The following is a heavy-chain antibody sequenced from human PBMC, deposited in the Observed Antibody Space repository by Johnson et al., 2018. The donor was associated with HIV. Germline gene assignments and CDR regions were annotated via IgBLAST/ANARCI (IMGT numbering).Heavy chain of an antibody. CDR2: MWYDGSNK. V-gene: IGHV3-33*06. J-gene: IGHJ3*02. D-gene: IGHD6-13*01. CDR3: AKCIWGSSLIDAFDI. Sequence: QVQLVESGGGVVHPGRSLRLSCVASGFTISNYGMHWVRQAPGKGLEWVAVMWYDGSNKYYADSVKGRFIISRDNSKNTLLLQMNSLRAEDTAVYYCAKCIWGSSLIDAFDIWGQGTMVTVSS. CDR1: GFTISNYG.